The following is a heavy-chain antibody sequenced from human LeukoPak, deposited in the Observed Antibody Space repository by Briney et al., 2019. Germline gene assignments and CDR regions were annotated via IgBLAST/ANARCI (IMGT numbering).Heavy chain of an antibody. J-gene: IGHJ4*02. V-gene: IGHV3-48*03. Sequence: GGSLRLSCAASGFTFSSYEMNWVRQAPGKGLEGVSYISSSGSTIYYADSVKGRFTISRDNAKNSLYLQMNSLRAEDTAVYYCAKDPPLPAIVGPSYYDYWGQGTLVTVSS. CDR1: GFTFSSYE. CDR2: ISSSGSTI. D-gene: IGHD1-26*01. CDR3: AKDPPLPAIVGPSYYDY.